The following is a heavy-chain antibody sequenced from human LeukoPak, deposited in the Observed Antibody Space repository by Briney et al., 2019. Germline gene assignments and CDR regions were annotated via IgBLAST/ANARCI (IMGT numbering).Heavy chain of an antibody. CDR2: IKQDGTEK. CDR1: GFTFSSHS. Sequence: PGGSLRLSCAASGFTFSSHSMNWVRQAPGMGPEWLANIKQDGTEKFYMASVRGRFIISRDNAKSSLYLQMNSLRVEDTAVYYCARDCGGGAPCFDPWGQGTLVTVSS. J-gene: IGHJ5*02. D-gene: IGHD3-16*01. CDR3: ARDCGGGAPCFDP. V-gene: IGHV3-7*03.